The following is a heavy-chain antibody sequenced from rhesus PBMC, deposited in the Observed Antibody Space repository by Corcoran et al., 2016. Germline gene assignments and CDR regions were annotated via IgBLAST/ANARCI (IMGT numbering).Heavy chain of an antibody. Sequence: QVQLGQSGAEVKMRGPSAKAACKPPGSTSGSLANRWVRQAHRQGLEWMGVVIPLVGVTNYAEKFQGRVTITADTSTSTAYMELSSLRSEDTAVYYCARGAAAGLNSLDVWGRGVLVTVSS. CDR2: VIPLVGVT. J-gene: IGHJ5-2*02. CDR3: ARGAAAGLNSLDV. D-gene: IGHD6S26*01. V-gene: IGHV1-198*02. CDR1: GSTSGSLA.